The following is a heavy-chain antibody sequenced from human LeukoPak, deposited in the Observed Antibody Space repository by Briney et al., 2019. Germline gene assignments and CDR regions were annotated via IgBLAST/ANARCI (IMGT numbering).Heavy chain of an antibody. J-gene: IGHJ5*02. D-gene: IGHD2-2*01. V-gene: IGHV4-4*07. CDR2: IYTRGST. CDR1: GGSINNYY. Sequence: SETLSLTCTVSGGSINNYYWSWIRQPAGKGLEWIGRIYTRGSTNYNPSLKSRVTMSVDTSKNQFSLKLSSVTAADTAVYYCARFYCSSSSCYGMTSWFDPWGQGTLVTVSP. CDR3: ARFYCSSSSCYGMTSWFDP.